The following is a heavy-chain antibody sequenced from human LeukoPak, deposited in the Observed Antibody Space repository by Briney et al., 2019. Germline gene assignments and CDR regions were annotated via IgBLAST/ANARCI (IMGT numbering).Heavy chain of an antibody. CDR2: IYNGVNT. V-gene: IGHV4-61*01. J-gene: IGHJ4*02. D-gene: IGHD7-27*01. Sequence: SETLSLTCTVSGASVSSASYWSWIRQPPGKGVEWIAHIYNGVNTNYNPSLKSRVTISVDTSKNQFSLRLNSVTAADTAVYYCARGWGATLGYWGQGTLVTVSS. CDR3: ARGWGATLGY. CDR1: GASVSSASY.